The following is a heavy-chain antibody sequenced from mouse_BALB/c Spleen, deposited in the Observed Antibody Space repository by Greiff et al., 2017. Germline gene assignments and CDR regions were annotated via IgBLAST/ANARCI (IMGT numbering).Heavy chain of an antibody. D-gene: IGHD3-2*02. V-gene: IGHV1-77*01. J-gene: IGHJ2*01. CDR1: GYTFTDYY. CDR2: IYPGSGNT. CDR3: ARSSGTGDSYYFDY. Sequence: QVQLKQSGAELARPGASVKLSCKASGYTFTDYYINWVKQRTGQGLEWIGEIYPGSGNTYYNEKFKGKATLTADKSSSTAYMQLSSLTSEDSAVYFCARSSGTGDSYYFDYWGQGTTLTVSS.